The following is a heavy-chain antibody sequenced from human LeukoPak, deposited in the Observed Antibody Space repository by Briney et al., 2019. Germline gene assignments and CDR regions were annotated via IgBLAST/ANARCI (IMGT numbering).Heavy chain of an antibody. CDR3: ARSLGYCSGGSCYALYYYYGMDV. D-gene: IGHD2-15*01. J-gene: IGHJ6*02. CDR2: INAGNGNT. V-gene: IGHV1-3*01. Sequence: ASVKVSCKASGYTFTSYYMHWVRQAPGQRLEWMGWINAGNGNTKYSQKFQGRVTITRDTSASTAYMELSSLRSEDTAVYYCARSLGYCSGGSCYALYYYYGMDVWGQGTTVTVSS. CDR1: GYTFTSYY.